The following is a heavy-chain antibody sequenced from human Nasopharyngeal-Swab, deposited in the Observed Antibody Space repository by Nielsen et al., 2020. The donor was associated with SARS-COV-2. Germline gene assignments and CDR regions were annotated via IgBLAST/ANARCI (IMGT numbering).Heavy chain of an antibody. D-gene: IGHD1-7*01. V-gene: IGHV4-59*01. Sequence: GSLRLSCTVSGGSISSYYWSWIRQPPGKGLEWIGYIYYSGSTNYNPSLKSRVTISVDTSKNQFSLKLSSVTAADTAVYYCARGTTAAESYDFDYWGQGTLVTVSS. CDR1: GGSISSYY. CDR2: IYYSGST. CDR3: ARGTTAAESYDFDY. J-gene: IGHJ4*02.